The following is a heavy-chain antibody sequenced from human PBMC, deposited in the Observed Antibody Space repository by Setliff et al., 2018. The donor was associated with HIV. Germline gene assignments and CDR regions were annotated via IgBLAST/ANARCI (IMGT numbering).Heavy chain of an antibody. CDR1: GGSISSSSYY. J-gene: IGHJ3*02. CDR3: ARGQPQGGGTYWSAFDI. V-gene: IGHV4-39*07. Sequence: PSETLSLTCTVSGGSISSSSYYWGWIRQPPGKGLEWIGSIYYSGSTYYNPSLKSRVTISLDTSKTQYSLKLSSVTAADTAVYYCARGQPQGGGTYWSAFDIWGQGTMVTVSS. CDR2: IYYSGST. D-gene: IGHD1-26*01.